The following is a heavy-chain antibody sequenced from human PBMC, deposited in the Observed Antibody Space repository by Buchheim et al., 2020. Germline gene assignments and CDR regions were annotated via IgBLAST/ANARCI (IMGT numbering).Heavy chain of an antibody. CDR2: INHSGST. J-gene: IGHJ2*01. CDR1: GGSFSGYY. V-gene: IGHV4-34*01. D-gene: IGHD1-26*01. CDR3: ARGPRVGATSRERYFDL. Sequence: QVQLQQWGAGLLKPSETLSLTCAVYGGSFSGYYWSWIRQPPGKGLEWIGEINHSGSTNYNPSLKSRVTILVDTSKNQFSMKLSSVTAADTAVYYCARGPRVGATSRERYFDLWGRGTL.